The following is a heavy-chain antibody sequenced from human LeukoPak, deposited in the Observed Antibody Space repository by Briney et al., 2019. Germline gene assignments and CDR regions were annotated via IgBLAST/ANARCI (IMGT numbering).Heavy chain of an antibody. D-gene: IGHD5-24*01. CDR3: ARPITPTREYYFDY. J-gene: IGHJ4*02. CDR2: IYPGDSDT. V-gene: IGHV5-51*01. Sequence: KCGESLKISYKGSGYSFTSYWIGWVRRMPGKGLEWMGIIYPGDSDTRYSPSFQGQVTISADKSISTAYLQWSSLKASDTAMYYCARPITPTREYYFDYWGQGTLVTVSS. CDR1: GYSFTSYW.